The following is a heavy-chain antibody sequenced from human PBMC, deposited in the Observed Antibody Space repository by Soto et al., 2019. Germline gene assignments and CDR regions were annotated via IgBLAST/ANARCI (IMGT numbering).Heavy chain of an antibody. CDR3: ARSLGISDYGDYYYYMDV. Sequence: SETLSLTCTVSGGSISSYYWSWIRQPPGKGLEWIGYIYYSGSTNYNPSLKSRVTISVDTSKNQFSLKLSSVTAADTAVYYCARSLGISDYGDYYYYMDVWGKGTTVTVSS. CDR1: GGSISSYY. CDR2: IYYSGST. V-gene: IGHV4-59*01. D-gene: IGHD4-17*01. J-gene: IGHJ6*03.